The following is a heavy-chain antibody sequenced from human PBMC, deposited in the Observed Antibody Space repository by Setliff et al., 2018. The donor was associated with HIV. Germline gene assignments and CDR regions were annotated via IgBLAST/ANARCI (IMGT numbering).Heavy chain of an antibody. CDR2: IDHSGST. CDR1: GGSFSGYY. Sequence: SETLSLTCAVYGGSFSGYYWSWIRQPPGKGLEWIGEIDHSGSTNYNPSLKSRVTISVDTSMDQFSLKLNSVTAADTAVYYCAAASSWDPLLDYWGQGTLVTV. CDR3: AAASSWDPLLDY. V-gene: IGHV4-34*01. D-gene: IGHD6-13*01. J-gene: IGHJ4*02.